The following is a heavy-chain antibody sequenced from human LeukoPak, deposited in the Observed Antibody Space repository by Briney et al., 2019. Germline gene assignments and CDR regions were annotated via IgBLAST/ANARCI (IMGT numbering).Heavy chain of an antibody. CDR3: ASAAQTLGYCSGGSCYSSRPFDY. CDR2: IYYSGST. J-gene: IGHJ4*02. Sequence: SGTLSLTCTVSGGSISSSSYYWGWIRQPPGKGLEWIGSIYYSGSTYYNPSLKSRVTISVDTSKNQFSLKLSSVTAADTAVYYCASAAQTLGYCSGGSCYSSRPFDYWGQGTLVTVSS. CDR1: GGSISSSSYY. V-gene: IGHV4-39*01. D-gene: IGHD2-15*01.